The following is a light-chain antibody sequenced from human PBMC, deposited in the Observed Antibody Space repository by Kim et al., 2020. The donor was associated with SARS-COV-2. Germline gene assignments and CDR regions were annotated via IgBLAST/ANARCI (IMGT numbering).Light chain of an antibody. V-gene: IGKV1-39*01. CDR2: AAS. CDR1: QSISSS. Sequence: ASVGGSVTITCRASQSISSSLDWYQQKPGKAPKLLIYAASSLQSGVPSRFSGSGSGTEFTLTINSLQPGDFATYYCQQYYSSPPTFGRGTKVDIK. CDR3: QQYYSSPPT. J-gene: IGKJ4*01.